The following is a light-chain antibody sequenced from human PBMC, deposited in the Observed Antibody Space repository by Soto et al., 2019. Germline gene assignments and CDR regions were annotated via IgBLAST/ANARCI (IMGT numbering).Light chain of an antibody. CDR1: SSNIGSNT. Sequence: QSVLTQPPSASGTPGQRVTISCSGSSSNIGSNTVNWYQQLPGTAPKLLIYSNNQRPSGVPDRFSGSKSGTSASLAISGLQPEDEADYYCAAWDDSLNGLYVFGTGTKVNVL. V-gene: IGLV1-44*01. CDR3: AAWDDSLNGLYV. CDR2: SNN. J-gene: IGLJ1*01.